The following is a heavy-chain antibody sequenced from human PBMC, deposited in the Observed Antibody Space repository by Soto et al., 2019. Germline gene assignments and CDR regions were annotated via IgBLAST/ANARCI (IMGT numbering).Heavy chain of an antibody. D-gene: IGHD3-10*01. CDR3: ARGMYGSGSYYIGDAFDM. CDR1: GFTVSYNY. J-gene: IGHJ3*02. V-gene: IGHV3-53*01. CDR2: IYRGGDT. Sequence: VHLVESGGGVVQPGRSLRLSCAVSGFTVSYNYMNWVRQAPGKGLEWVSVIYRGGDTFYADSVKGRFTISRDNSKNTLYLQMNSLSAEDTAVYYCARGMYGSGSYYIGDAFDMWGQGTMVTVSS.